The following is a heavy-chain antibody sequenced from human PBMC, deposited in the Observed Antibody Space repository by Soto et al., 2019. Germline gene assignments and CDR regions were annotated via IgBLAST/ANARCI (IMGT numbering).Heavy chain of an antibody. Sequence: SETLSLTCAVYGGSFSGYYWTWIRRPPGTGLEWIGEINHSGSTNYNPSLKSRVTISVDTSKNQFSLKLTSVTAADTAVYYCARDKITVLFDYRGQGTLVTVSS. V-gene: IGHV4-34*01. CDR1: GGSFSGYY. D-gene: IGHD3-10*01. CDR3: ARDKITVLFDY. CDR2: INHSGST. J-gene: IGHJ4*02.